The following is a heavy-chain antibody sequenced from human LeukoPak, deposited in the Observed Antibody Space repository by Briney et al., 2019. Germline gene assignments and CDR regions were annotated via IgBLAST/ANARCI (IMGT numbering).Heavy chain of an antibody. Sequence: GASVKVSCKASGYTFTSYGISWVRQAPGQGLEWMGWISAYNGNTNYAQKLQGRVTMTTDTSTSTAYMELRSLRSDDTAVYYCAREGTLGGRPADYEYYYYCGMDVWGQGTTVTVSS. V-gene: IGHV1-18*01. CDR2: ISAYNGNT. J-gene: IGHJ6*02. CDR1: GYTFTSYG. CDR3: AREGTLGGRPADYEYYYYCGMDV. D-gene: IGHD4/OR15-4a*01.